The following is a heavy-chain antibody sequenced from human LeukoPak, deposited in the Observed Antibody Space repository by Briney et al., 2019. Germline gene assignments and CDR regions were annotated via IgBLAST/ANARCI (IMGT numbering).Heavy chain of an antibody. CDR1: GFTFSGHA. D-gene: IGHD2-2*01. CDR2: ITTSSDT. CDR3: AKRPSSSTSNSASAFDV. J-gene: IGHJ3*01. V-gene: IGHV3-23*01. Sequence: PGGSLRLSCATSGFTFSGHAMAWVRQTPGKGLQWVSGITTSSDTYYTDSVKGRFTVSGDNSKSTLYLEMNSLRDEDTAIYHCAKRPSSSTSNSASAFDVWGQGTMVTVSS.